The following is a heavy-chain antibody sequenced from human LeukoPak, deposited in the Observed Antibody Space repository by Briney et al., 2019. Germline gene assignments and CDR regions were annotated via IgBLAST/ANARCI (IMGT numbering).Heavy chain of an antibody. D-gene: IGHD4/OR15-4a*01. CDR1: GGSISSGGYY. CDR2: IYYSGST. Sequence: SETLSLTCTVSGGSISSGGYYWSWIRQHPGMGLEWIGYIYYSGSTYYNPSLKSRVTISVDTSKNQFSLKLSSVTAADTAVYYCARVGTDYGASVNWFDPWGQGTLVTVSS. CDR3: ARVGTDYGASVNWFDP. J-gene: IGHJ5*02. V-gene: IGHV4-31*03.